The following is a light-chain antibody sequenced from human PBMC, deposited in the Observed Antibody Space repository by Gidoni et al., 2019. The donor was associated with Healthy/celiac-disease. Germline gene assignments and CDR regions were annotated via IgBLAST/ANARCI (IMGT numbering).Light chain of an antibody. Sequence: DIQMTQSPSSLSASVGDRVTITCRASQGISNYLAWYQQKPGKVPKLLIYAASTLQSGVPSRFSGSGXXTDFTLTISSXQPXDVAXXYCQXXXSAXXTFXXXTKVEIK. CDR1: QGISNY. CDR3: QXXXSAXXT. V-gene: IGKV1-27*01. CDR2: AAS. J-gene: IGKJ1*01.